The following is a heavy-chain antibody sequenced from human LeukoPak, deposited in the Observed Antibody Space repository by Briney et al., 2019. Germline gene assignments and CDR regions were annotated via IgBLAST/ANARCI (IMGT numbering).Heavy chain of an antibody. J-gene: IGHJ4*01. V-gene: IGHV4-59*01. D-gene: IGHD3-9*01. CDR1: GGSIRGYY. CDR3: GRTDYDILTVYEPDRLFYFYG. Sequence: SGTLSLTCTVSGGSIRGYYWGWIWQPPGKGLEWVGYISYSGGTNYNPSLTSRVSLSVETSKNQCSLKLSSVCAADTPVYYSGRTDYDILTVYEPDRLFYFYGWGPRTLVTAS. CDR2: ISYSGGT.